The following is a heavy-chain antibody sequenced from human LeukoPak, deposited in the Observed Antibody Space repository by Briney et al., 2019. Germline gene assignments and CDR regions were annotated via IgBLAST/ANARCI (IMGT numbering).Heavy chain of an antibody. V-gene: IGHV3-9*01. J-gene: IGHJ4*02. Sequence: GRSLRLSCAASGFTFDDYAMHWVRQAPGKGLEWVSGISWNSGSIGYADSVKGRFTISRDSSKNTLYLQMNSLRVEDTAVYYCAREGISNGYNRLYYFDRWGQGTLVTVSS. CDR2: ISWNSGSI. D-gene: IGHD5-24*01. CDR3: AREGISNGYNRLYYFDR. CDR1: GFTFDDYA.